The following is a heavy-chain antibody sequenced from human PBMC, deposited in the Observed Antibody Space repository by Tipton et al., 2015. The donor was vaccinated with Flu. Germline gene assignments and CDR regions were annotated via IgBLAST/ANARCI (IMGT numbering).Heavy chain of an antibody. CDR3: ARHTGDSVRGVIDY. D-gene: IGHD3-10*02. CDR1: GYSIRSAYS. CDR2: IYHSGTT. J-gene: IGHJ4*02. Sequence: TLSLTCSVSGYSIRSAYSWGWVRRPPGKGLEWIGTIYHSGTTYYNPSLKSRFTISVDTSKNQFSLRLSSVTAADTAVYYCARHTGDSVRGVIDYWGQGTLVTVSS. V-gene: IGHV4-38-2*01.